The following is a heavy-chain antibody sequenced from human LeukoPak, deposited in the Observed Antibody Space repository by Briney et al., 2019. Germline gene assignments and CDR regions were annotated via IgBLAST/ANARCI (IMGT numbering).Heavy chain of an antibody. CDR2: IVGSGGTT. J-gene: IGHJ4*02. CDR3: AKGSNTWGYYFDY. Sequence: GGSLRLSCAASGFTFTSYAMSWVRQAPGKGPEWVSSIVGSGGTTYYADSVKGRFTVSGDNSKNTLCLQVNSLRPEDTAVYYCAKGSNTWGYYFDYWGQGTLVTVSS. CDR1: GFTFTSYA. V-gene: IGHV3-23*01. D-gene: IGHD6-13*01.